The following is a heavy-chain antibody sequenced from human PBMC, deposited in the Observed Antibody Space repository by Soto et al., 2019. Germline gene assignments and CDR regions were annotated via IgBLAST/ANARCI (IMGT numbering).Heavy chain of an antibody. CDR1: GFTFDDYA. V-gene: IGHV3-9*01. CDR2: ISWNSGNI. CDR3: VRSKGGYSYGTPFDY. D-gene: IGHD5-18*01. Sequence: EVQLEESGGALVQPGRSLRLSCAASGFTFDDYAMHWVRQVLGKGLEWVSSISWNSGNIGYADSVKGRLTTSRDNAKNSLYLQMKSLRPEDTALYYCVRSKGGYSYGTPFDYWGQGTLVTVSS. J-gene: IGHJ4*02.